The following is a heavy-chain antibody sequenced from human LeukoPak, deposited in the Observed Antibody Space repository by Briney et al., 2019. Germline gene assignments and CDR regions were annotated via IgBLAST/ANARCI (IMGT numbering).Heavy chain of an antibody. Sequence: GGSLRLSCAASGFIVSSNYMSWVRQAPGKGLEWVSVIYSGGTTYYADSVKGRFTISRDNSKNTLYLQMNSLRAEDTAVYYCARYHSGWYYSDYLGQGTLVTVSS. D-gene: IGHD6-19*01. CDR2: IYSGGTT. J-gene: IGHJ4*02. CDR1: GFIVSSNY. V-gene: IGHV3-53*01. CDR3: ARYHSGWYYSDY.